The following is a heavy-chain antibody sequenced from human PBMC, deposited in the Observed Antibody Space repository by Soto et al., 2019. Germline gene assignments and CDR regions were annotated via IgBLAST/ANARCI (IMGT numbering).Heavy chain of an antibody. CDR2: VYYSGST. Sequence: SSTXSLTCTFSVFSIIIIKYYWSWIRQPPGKGLEWIGSVYYSGSTYYNPSLKSRVTISVEMSKSQFYLNLRSVTAVETDVYYCERSNSRQYFDWINEFEYWGQGALV. CDR1: VFSIIIIKYY. J-gene: IGHJ4*02. CDR3: ERSNSRQYFDWINEFEY. D-gene: IGHD3-9*01. V-gene: IGHV4-39*01.